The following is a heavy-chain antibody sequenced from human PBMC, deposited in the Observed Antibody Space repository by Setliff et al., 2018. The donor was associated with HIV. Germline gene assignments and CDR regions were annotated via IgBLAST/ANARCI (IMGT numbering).Heavy chain of an antibody. CDR3: ARGQYGDELFDY. V-gene: IGHV1-18*01. D-gene: IGHD4-17*01. J-gene: IGHJ4*02. CDR2: LASYNDDA. CDR1: GYTFISYG. Sequence: ASVKVSCKASGYTFISYGITWVRQAPGHGLEWMGWLASYNDDANYAQNLQGRVTMTTDKSTSTAYMELRSLRSDDTAVYYCARGQYGDELFDYWGQGTLVTVSS.